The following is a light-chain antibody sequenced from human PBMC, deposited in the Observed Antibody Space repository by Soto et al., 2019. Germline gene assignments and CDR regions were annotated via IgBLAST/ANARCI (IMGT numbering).Light chain of an antibody. V-gene: IGLV2-14*01. J-gene: IGLJ1*01. CDR1: SSDVGGYNY. Sequence: QSVLTQPASVSGSPGQSITISCTGTSSDVGGYNYVSWYQQHPGKAPKLMIYEVSNRPSGVSNRFSGSKSGNTASLTISGLQAKDEADYYCSSYTSSSTYVFGTVTQLTVL. CDR3: SSYTSSSTYV. CDR2: EVS.